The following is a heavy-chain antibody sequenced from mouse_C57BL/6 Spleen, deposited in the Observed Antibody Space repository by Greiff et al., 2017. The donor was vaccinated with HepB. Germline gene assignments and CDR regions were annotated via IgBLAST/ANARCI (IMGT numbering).Heavy chain of an antibody. CDR2: IDPSDSYT. J-gene: IGHJ1*03. V-gene: IGHV1-50*01. D-gene: IGHD4-1*01. Sequence: VQLQQSGAELVKPGASVKLSCKASGYTFTSYWMQWVKQRPGQGLEWIGEIDPSDSYTNYNQKFKGKATLTVDTSSSTAYMQLSSLTSEDSAVYYCARLAGPHWYVDVWGTGTTVTVSS. CDR1: GYTFTSYW. CDR3: ARLAGPHWYVDV.